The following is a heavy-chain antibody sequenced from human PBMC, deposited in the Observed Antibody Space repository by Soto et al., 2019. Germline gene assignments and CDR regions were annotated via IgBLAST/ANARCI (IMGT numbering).Heavy chain of an antibody. CDR1: GGSISSGGYY. D-gene: IGHD4-17*01. CDR3: ARLDLRPNWFDP. J-gene: IGHJ5*02. Sequence: SETLSLTCTVSGGSISSGGYYWSWIRQHPGKGLEWIGYIFFSGSTYYNLSLKSRLTISVDTSKNQFSLKLTSVTAADTAVYYCARLDLRPNWFDPWGLGTLVTVSS. CDR2: IFFSGST. V-gene: IGHV4-31*03.